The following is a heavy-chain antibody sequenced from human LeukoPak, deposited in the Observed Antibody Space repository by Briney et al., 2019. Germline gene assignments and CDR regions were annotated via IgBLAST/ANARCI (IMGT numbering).Heavy chain of an antibody. D-gene: IGHD2-2*03. CDR1: GGYISSGSYY. J-gene: IGHJ6*03. V-gene: IGHV4-61*02. CDR2: IYTSGST. Sequence: SETLSLTCTVSGGYISSGSYYWSWIRQPAGKGLEWIGRIYTSGSTNYNPSLKSRVTISVDTSKNQFSLKLSSVTAADTAVYYCARDRGGGYCSSTSCQTYYYMDVWGKRTTVTVSS. CDR3: ARDRGGGYCSSTSCQTYYYMDV.